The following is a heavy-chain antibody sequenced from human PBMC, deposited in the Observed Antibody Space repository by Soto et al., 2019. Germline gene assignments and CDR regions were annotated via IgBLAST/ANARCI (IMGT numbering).Heavy chain of an antibody. Sequence: LRLSCSASGFTFSNYEMNWVRQAPGKGLEWVSYISSSGRTIYYADSVKGRFTISRDNAKNSLYLQMNSLRAEDTAAYYCARDSYLRRPQYYFDYWGQGTLVTVSS. CDR3: ARDSYLRRPQYYFDY. J-gene: IGHJ4*02. CDR1: GFTFSNYE. V-gene: IGHV3-48*03. D-gene: IGHD4-4*01. CDR2: ISSSGRTI.